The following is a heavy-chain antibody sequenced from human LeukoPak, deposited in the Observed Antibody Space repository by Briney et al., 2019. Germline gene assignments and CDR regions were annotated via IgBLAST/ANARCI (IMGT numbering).Heavy chain of an antibody. CDR1: GGSISSYY. CDR3: ARSDGYGLVDI. J-gene: IGHJ3*02. Sequence: SETLSLTCTVSGGSISSYYWSWIRQPPGKGLEWIGYIYYSGSTNYNPSLKSRITMSLDTSKNQFSLKLSSVTAADTAVYYCARSDGYGLVDIWGQGTMVTVSS. D-gene: IGHD3-10*01. V-gene: IGHV4-59*12. CDR2: IYYSGST.